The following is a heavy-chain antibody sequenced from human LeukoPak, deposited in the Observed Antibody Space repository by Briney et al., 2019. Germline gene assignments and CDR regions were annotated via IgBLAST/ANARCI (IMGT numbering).Heavy chain of an antibody. CDR2: ISSSGSTI. CDR1: GFTFSDYY. V-gene: IGHV3-11*04. CDR3: ARSLPSLRWGNGESDAFDI. Sequence: PGGSLRLSCAASGFTFSDYYMSWIRQAPGKGLEWVSYISSSGSTIYYADSVKGRFTISRDNAKNSLYLQMNSLRAEDTAVYYCARSLPSLRWGNGESDAFDIWGQGTMVTVSS. D-gene: IGHD3-16*01. J-gene: IGHJ3*02.